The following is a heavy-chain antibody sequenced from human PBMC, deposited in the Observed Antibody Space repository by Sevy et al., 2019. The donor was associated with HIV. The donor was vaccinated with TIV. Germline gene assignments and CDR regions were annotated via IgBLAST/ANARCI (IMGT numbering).Heavy chain of an antibody. V-gene: IGHV3-30*02. Sequence: GGSLRLSCAASRFSFNGYGMHWVRQAPGKGLEWVAFIRYDGSNKYYADSVKGGFTISRDDSKNTLYRQMNSLRAEDTALYYCARGTPAFCTGGVCFNWFDPWGQGTLVTVSS. CDR1: RFSFNGYG. J-gene: IGHJ5*02. CDR2: IRYDGSNK. CDR3: ARGTPAFCTGGVCFNWFDP. D-gene: IGHD2-8*02.